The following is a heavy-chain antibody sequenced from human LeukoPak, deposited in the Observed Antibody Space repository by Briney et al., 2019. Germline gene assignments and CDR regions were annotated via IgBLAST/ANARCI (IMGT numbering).Heavy chain of an antibody. J-gene: IGHJ5*02. D-gene: IGHD6-19*01. CDR2: MNPNSGNT. V-gene: IGHV1-8*01. Sequence: GASVKVSCKASGYTFTSYDINWVRQATGQGLEWMGSMNPNSGNTGYAQRFQGRVTMTRNTSISTAYMELSSLRSEDTAVYYCARGRIAVAGTSLWFDPWGQGTLVTVSS. CDR1: GYTFTSYD. CDR3: ARGRIAVAGTSLWFDP.